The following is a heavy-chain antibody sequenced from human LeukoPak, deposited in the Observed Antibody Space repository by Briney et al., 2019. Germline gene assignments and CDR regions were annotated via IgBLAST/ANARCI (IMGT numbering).Heavy chain of an antibody. CDR2: ISYDAKSN. J-gene: IGHJ4*02. D-gene: IGHD6-13*01. CDR1: GFTFRSYG. Sequence: GGSLRLSCVTSGFTFRSYGMHWVRQVPGKGLEWVAVISYDAKSNYHVDSVKGRFTISRDNAKNSVYLQMNSLTDEDTAVYYCARGGGSGRYGLPFDSWGQGTLVTVSS. CDR3: ARGGGSGRYGLPFDS. V-gene: IGHV3-30*03.